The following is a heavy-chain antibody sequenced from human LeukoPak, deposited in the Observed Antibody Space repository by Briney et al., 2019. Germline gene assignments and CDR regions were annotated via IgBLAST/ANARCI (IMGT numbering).Heavy chain of an antibody. V-gene: IGHV3-48*03. D-gene: IGHD2-2*01. CDR2: ISSSGSTI. J-gene: IGHJ6*02. Sequence: GGSLRLSCAASGITFSSYEMNWVRQAPGQGLEWVSYISSSGSTIYYADSVKGRFTISRDNAKNSLYLQMNSLRAEDTAVYYCARNDIVVVPADLLSYYYYGMDVWGQGTTVTVSS. CDR3: ARNDIVVVPADLLSYYYYGMDV. CDR1: GITFSSYE.